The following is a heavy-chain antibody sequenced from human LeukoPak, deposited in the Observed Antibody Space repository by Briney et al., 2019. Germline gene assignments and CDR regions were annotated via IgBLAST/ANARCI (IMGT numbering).Heavy chain of an antibody. Sequence: NPSETLSLTCTVSGVSINDYWWTWIRQPAGKGLEWIAQIYASEGSKYNPSLESRVTMSIDTSKKQFSLHLSFVTVADTGVYFCARRASSTYWSFDSWGQGTQVTVSS. J-gene: IGHJ4*02. CDR1: GVSINDYW. D-gene: IGHD1-26*01. V-gene: IGHV4-4*07. CDR3: ARRASSTYWSFDS. CDR2: IYASEGS.